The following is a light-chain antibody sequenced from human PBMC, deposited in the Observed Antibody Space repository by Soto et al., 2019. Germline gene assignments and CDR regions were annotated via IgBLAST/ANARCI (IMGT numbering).Light chain of an antibody. CDR2: GAS. CDR3: QRYNTWPPIT. J-gene: IGKJ5*01. V-gene: IGKV3-15*01. CDR1: QSVSSN. Sequence: EIVMTQSPATLSVSPGERATLSCRASQSVSSNLAWYQQKPGQAPRLLIYGASIRATGIPARFSGSGSWTEFTLTISSLQSEDFAVYYCQRYNTWPPITFGQGTRLENK.